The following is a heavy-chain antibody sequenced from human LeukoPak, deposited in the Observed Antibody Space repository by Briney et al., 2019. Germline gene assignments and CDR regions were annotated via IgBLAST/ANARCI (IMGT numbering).Heavy chain of an antibody. J-gene: IGHJ4*02. D-gene: IGHD7-27*01. CDR1: GFTFSNYY. Sequence: PGGSLRLSCAASGFTFSNYYMGWIRQAPGKGLEWVSYISRSGDSIHYADSVKGRFTISRDNAKNFLFLEMNSLRAEDTAVYYCARDGDQMYEVSDYWGQGTLVTVSS. V-gene: IGHV3-11*04. CDR3: ARDGDQMYEVSDY. CDR2: ISRSGDSI.